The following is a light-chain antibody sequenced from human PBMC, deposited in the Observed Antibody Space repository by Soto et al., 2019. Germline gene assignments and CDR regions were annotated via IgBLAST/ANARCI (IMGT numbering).Light chain of an antibody. CDR1: QSIDNW. J-gene: IGKJ4*01. V-gene: IGKV1-5*01. CDR2: DAS. CDR3: QQYDSYPVT. Sequence: DIQMTQSPSTLSASVGDRVTVTCRASQSIDNWLAWYQQKPGKDPKLLIYDASTLQSGVPSSFSGSGSGTEFTLTISSLQPDDFATYYCQQYDSYPVTFGGGTRVEI.